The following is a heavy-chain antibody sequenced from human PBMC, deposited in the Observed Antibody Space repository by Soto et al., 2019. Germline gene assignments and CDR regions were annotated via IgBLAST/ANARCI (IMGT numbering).Heavy chain of an antibody. CDR1: GGSISSGGYY. D-gene: IGHD4-17*01. Sequence: QVQLQESGPGLVKPSQTLSLTCTVSGGSISSGGYYWSWIRQHPGKGLEWIGYIYYSGSTYYNPSLKSRVSISVDTSKNQFSLKLSSVTAADTAVYYCARARGYDYGDYNPWFDPWGQGTLVTVSS. CDR3: ARARGYDYGDYNPWFDP. CDR2: IYYSGST. J-gene: IGHJ5*02. V-gene: IGHV4-31*03.